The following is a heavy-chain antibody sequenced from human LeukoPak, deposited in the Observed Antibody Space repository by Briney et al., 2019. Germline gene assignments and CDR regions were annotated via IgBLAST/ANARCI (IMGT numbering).Heavy chain of an antibody. V-gene: IGHV3-7*04. CDR2: IKEDGSET. CDR3: ARHLAGDSLYRHFDY. J-gene: IGHJ4*02. D-gene: IGHD5/OR15-5a*01. Sequence: PGGSLRLSCTASAITFSKSWMSWVRQAPGKGLEWVANIKEDGSETKYVDSVKGRFTISRDNAKNSLFLQMNSLRGEDTAIYYCARHLAGDSLYRHFDYWGREPWSPSPQ. CDR1: AITFSKSW.